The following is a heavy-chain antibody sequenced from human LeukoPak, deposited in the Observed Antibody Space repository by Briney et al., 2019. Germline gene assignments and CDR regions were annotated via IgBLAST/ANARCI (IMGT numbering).Heavy chain of an antibody. Sequence: SETLSLTCTVSGVSISSYYWSWIRQPPGKGLELIAYISNSGSTNYNPSLKSRVTISVDTSKNHFSLKLSSVTAVDTAIYFCARRGFFDFWGQGTLVTVSS. CDR3: ARRGFFDF. J-gene: IGHJ4*02. V-gene: IGHV4-59*08. CDR1: GVSISSYY. CDR2: ISNSGST.